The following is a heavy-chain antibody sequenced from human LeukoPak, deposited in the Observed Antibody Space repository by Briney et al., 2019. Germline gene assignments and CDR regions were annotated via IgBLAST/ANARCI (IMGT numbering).Heavy chain of an antibody. J-gene: IGHJ4*02. CDR2: IYHSGST. CDR1: GYSISSGYY. V-gene: IGHV4-38-2*02. CDR3: ARGGEIAARRFLLY. D-gene: IGHD6-6*01. Sequence: SETLSLTCTVSGYSISSGYYWGWIRQPPGKGLEWIGSIYHSGSTYYNPSLKSRVTISVDTSKNQFSLKLSSVTAADTAVYYCARGGEIAARRFLLYWGQGTLVTVSS.